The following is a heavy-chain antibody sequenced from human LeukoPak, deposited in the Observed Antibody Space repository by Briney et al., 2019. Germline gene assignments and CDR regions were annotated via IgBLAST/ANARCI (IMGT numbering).Heavy chain of an antibody. CDR3: TRHRTNNYGPGTPFDF. CDR1: GYSISSDYY. CDR2: IYKTGST. D-gene: IGHD3-10*01. J-gene: IGHJ4*02. Sequence: TSETLSLTCTVSGYSISSDYYWGWIRQPPGKGLEWIASIYKTGSTNYSPSLKSRVFISVDTSNNQFSLNLSSVTAADTAVYFCTRHRTNNYGPGTPFDFWGQGTLVSVSS. V-gene: IGHV4-38-2*02.